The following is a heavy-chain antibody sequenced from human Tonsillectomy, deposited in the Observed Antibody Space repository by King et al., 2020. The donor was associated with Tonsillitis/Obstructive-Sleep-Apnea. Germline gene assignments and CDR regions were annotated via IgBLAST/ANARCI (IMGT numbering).Heavy chain of an antibody. D-gene: IGHD3-16*01. J-gene: IGHJ4*02. CDR2: IYYSGST. Sequence: QLQESGPGLVKPSETLSLSCTVSGGSISSSSYYWGWIRQPPGKGLEWIGSIYYSGSTYYNPSLKSRVTISVDTSKNQFSLKLSSVTATDTAVYYCARRGGGSRRNCRFDYWGQGTPVPVSS. CDR1: GGSISSSSYY. V-gene: IGHV4-39*01. CDR3: ARRGGGSRRNCRFDY.